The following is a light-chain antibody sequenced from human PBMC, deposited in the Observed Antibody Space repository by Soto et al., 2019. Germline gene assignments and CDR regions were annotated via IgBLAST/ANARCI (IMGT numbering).Light chain of an antibody. Sequence: DVVMTQTPLSLSVAPGQPASISCKSSQSLLHITGETFLFWYLQKPGQSPQLLIYEVSTRVSGVPARFGGSGSGTDFTLEISRVETDDVGIYYCKEGSYLTSTFGKGTRL. CDR2: EVS. V-gene: IGKV2-29*03. J-gene: IGKJ5*01. CDR1: QSLLHITGETF. CDR3: KEGSYLTST.